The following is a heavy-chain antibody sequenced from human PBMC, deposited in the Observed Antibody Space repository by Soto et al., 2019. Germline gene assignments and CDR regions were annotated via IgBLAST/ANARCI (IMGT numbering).Heavy chain of an antibody. Sequence: ASVKVSCKASGYTFTSYGISWVRHAPGQGLEWMGWISAYNGNTNYAQKLQGRVTMTTDTSTSTAYMELRSLRSDDTAVYYCARDAQNYDCWSGSFTYDYWGQGTLVTVSS. V-gene: IGHV1-18*01. CDR1: GYTFTSYG. CDR3: ARDAQNYDCWSGSFTYDY. J-gene: IGHJ4*02. D-gene: IGHD3-3*01. CDR2: ISAYNGNT.